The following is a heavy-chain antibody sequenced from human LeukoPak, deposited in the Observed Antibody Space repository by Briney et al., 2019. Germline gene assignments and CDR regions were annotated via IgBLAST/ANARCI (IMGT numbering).Heavy chain of an antibody. J-gene: IGHJ4*02. CDR3: AAGRGITIASRFDY. D-gene: IGHD2-21*01. Sequence: SEALSLTCTVSGGSISSYYWSWIRQPPGKGLEWIGYIYYSGSTNYNPSLKSRVTISVDTSKNQFSLKLSSVTAADTAVYYCAAGRGITIASRFDYWGQGTLVTVSS. V-gene: IGHV4-59*01. CDR1: GGSISSYY. CDR2: IYYSGST.